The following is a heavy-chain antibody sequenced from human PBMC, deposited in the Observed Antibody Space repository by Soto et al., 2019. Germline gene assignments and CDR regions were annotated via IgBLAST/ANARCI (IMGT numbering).Heavy chain of an antibody. V-gene: IGHV4-39*01. CDR3: ASQHYYDSSGYYVGY. J-gene: IGHJ4*02. D-gene: IGHD3-22*01. Sequence: PSEPLSLTCTVSGGPISSNIYYWGWIRQPPGKGLEWFGDIHYRVRTYYDSSLKTRVTLSVDTSKHQFSLNLSSVTAAATAVYYCASQHYYDSSGYYVGYWGQGTLVTVSS. CDR1: GGPISSNIYY. CDR2: IHYRVRT.